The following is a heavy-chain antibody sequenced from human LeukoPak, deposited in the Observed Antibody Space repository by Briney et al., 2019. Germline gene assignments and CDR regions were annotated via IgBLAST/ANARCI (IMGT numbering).Heavy chain of an antibody. Sequence: SQTLSLTCAVSGGSISSGGYSWSWIRQTSEKGLEWIGYIYHSGSTYYNPSLKSRVTISVDRSKNQFSLKLSSVTAADTAVYYCARKETVTKGGRFDPWGQGTLVTVSS. CDR3: ARKETVTKGGRFDP. V-gene: IGHV4-30-2*01. D-gene: IGHD4-17*01. CDR1: GGSISSGGYS. CDR2: IYHSGST. J-gene: IGHJ5*02.